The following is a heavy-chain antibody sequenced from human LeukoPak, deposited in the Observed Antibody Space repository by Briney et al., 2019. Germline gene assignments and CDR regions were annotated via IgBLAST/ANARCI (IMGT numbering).Heavy chain of an antibody. CDR3: ARDFFNGYYYDTSGYYDRYFDY. J-gene: IGHJ4*02. CDR1: GYTFTTYG. Sequence: ASVKVSCKASGYTFTTYGISWVRQAPGQGLEWMGWISPDNGNTDFAGKFQGRVTMTTDTSTSTAYMEMRRLRSDDTAVYYCARDFFNGYYYDTSGYYDRYFDYWGQGTLVTVSS. V-gene: IGHV1-18*01. D-gene: IGHD3-22*01. CDR2: ISPDNGNT.